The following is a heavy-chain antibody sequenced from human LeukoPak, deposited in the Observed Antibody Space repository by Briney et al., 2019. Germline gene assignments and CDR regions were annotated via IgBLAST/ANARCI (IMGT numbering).Heavy chain of an antibody. V-gene: IGHV1-18*01. Sequence: ASVKVSCKASGYTFTSYGISWVRQAPGQGLEWMGWISAYNGNTNYAQKLQGRVTMTTDTSTSTAYMELRSLRSDDTAVYYCARSTYYYDPRDAFDIWGQGTMVTVSS. J-gene: IGHJ3*02. CDR1: GYTFTSYG. CDR2: ISAYNGNT. D-gene: IGHD3-22*01. CDR3: ARSTYYYDPRDAFDI.